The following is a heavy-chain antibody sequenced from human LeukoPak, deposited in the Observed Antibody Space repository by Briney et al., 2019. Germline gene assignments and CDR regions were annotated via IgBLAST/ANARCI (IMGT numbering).Heavy chain of an antibody. CDR3: ARANSNYFGFDY. Sequence: ASVKVSCKASGGTFSSYAISWVRQAPGQGLEWMGGIIPIFGTANYAQKFQGRVTITADESTSTAYMELSSLRSEDTAVYYCARANSNYFGFDYWGQGTLVTVSS. V-gene: IGHV1-69*13. CDR1: GGTFSSYA. J-gene: IGHJ4*02. D-gene: IGHD4-11*01. CDR2: IIPIFGTA.